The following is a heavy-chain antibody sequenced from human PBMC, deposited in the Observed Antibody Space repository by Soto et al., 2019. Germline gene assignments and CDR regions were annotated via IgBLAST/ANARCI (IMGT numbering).Heavy chain of an antibody. D-gene: IGHD2-15*01. J-gene: IGHJ3*01. Sequence: LYLTCTVSGGSISSSSYYWGWIRQPPGKGLEWIGSIYYSGSTYCNPSLKSRVTISVDTSKNQFSLKLSSVTAAETAVYSCASQAQVTAGVVAASDAFDFWRRXSMVTVSS. CDR2: IYYSGST. CDR1: GGSISSSSYY. CDR3: ASQAQVTAGVVAASDAFDF. V-gene: IGHV4-39*01.